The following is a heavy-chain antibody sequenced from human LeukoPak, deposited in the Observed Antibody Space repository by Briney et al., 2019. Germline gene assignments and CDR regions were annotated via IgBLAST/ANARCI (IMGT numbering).Heavy chain of an antibody. D-gene: IGHD5-18*01. CDR3: ARGGSGYSYVKIDS. Sequence: GGSLRPACAASGFTVINYWTNSVRQAPGGGREWVANVKLVGGDTYYIDSVRGRSPIARANAKNSLYLQMNSLRDEGTAVYYRARGGSGYSYVKIDSWGQGILVTVSS. CDR2: VKLVGGDT. CDR1: GFTVINYW. V-gene: IGHV3-7*01. J-gene: IGHJ4*02.